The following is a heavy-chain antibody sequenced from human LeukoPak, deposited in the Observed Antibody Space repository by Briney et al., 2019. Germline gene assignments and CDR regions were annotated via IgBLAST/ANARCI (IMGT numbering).Heavy chain of an antibody. CDR2: IYKSGRT. J-gene: IGHJ4*02. D-gene: IGHD1-14*01. V-gene: IGHV4-59*08. Sequence: SETLSLTCTVSGDSISSYYWSWIRQPPGKGLEWIGYIYKSGRTNYNPSLKSRATISVDTSKNQFSLKLSSVTAADTAVYYCARHREVDQPALYFCGQGTLVTVS. CDR1: GDSISSYY. CDR3: ARHREVDQPALYF.